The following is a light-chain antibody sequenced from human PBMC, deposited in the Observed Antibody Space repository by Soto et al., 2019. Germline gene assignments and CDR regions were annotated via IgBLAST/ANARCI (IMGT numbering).Light chain of an antibody. Sequence: EIVMTQSPATLSASPGERVTLSCRASQRIGSNLAWYQQKPGQAPRLLIYGASTRAAGIPARFSGSGSETEFTLTISSLQSEDFALYHCQQWIRWTFGQGSRLELK. V-gene: IGKV3-15*01. CDR3: QQWIRWT. J-gene: IGKJ1*01. CDR1: QRIGSN. CDR2: GAS.